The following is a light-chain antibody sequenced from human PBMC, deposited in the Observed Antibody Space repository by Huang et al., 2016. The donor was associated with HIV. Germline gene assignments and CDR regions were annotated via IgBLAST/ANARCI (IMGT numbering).Light chain of an antibody. V-gene: IGKV3D-20*01. J-gene: IGKJ2*01. CDR2: DAH. CDR1: QSVRNNY. Sequence: IVLTQSPATLSLSPGERATLTCGARQSVRNNYLAWYQQKPGLAPRLLNYDAHVRATGIPDRFSGSGSGTDFTLTISRLEPEDFAMYYCQQYSTSSYTFGQGTKVDI. CDR3: QQYSTSSYT.